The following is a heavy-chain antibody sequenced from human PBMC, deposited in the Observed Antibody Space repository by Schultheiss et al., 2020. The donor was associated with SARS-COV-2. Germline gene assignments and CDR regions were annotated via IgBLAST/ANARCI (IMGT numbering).Heavy chain of an antibody. CDR3: ASAPNSSSLAY. J-gene: IGHJ4*02. CDR1: GFTFSSYW. CDR2: INSDGSST. Sequence: GGSLRLSCAASGFTFSSYWMHWVRQAPGKGLVWVSRINSDGSSTSYADSVKGRFTISRDNAKNTLYLQMNSLRAEDTAVYYCASAPNSSSLAYWGQGTLVTVSS. V-gene: IGHV3-74*01. D-gene: IGHD6-13*01.